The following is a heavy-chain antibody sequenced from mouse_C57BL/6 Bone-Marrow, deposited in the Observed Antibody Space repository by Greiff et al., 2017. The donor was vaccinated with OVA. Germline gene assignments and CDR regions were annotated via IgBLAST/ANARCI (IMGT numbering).Heavy chain of an antibody. J-gene: IGHJ1*03. V-gene: IGHV1-69*01. CDR3: ALSCYGSSYWYFDV. CDR2: IDPSDSYT. D-gene: IGHD1-1*01. CDR1: GYTFTSYW. Sequence: QVQLQQPGAELVMPGASVKLSCKASGYTFTSYWMHWVKQRPGQGLEWIGEIDPSDSYTNYNQKLKGKSTLTVDKSSSTAYMQLSSLTSEDSAVYYCALSCYGSSYWYFDVWGTGTTVTVSS.